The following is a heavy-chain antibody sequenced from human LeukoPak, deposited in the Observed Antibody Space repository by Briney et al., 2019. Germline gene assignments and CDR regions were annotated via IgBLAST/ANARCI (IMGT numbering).Heavy chain of an antibody. J-gene: IGHJ5*02. CDR2: INPSGGST. CDR3: ARGRIAVAGTRWFDP. V-gene: IGHV1-46*01. CDR1: GYTFTSYY. D-gene: IGHD6-19*01. Sequence: GASVKVSCKASGYTFTSYYMHWVRQAPGQGLEWMGIINPSGGSTSYAQKFQGRVTMTRDTSTSTVYMELSSLRSEDTAVYYCARGRIAVAGTRWFDPWGQGTLVTVSS.